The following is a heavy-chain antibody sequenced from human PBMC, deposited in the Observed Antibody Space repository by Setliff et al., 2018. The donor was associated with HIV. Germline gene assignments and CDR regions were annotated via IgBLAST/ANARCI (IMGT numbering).Heavy chain of an antibody. V-gene: IGHV3-53*01. CDR3: ARGGANPSWFDS. CDR2: IYVGDTT. J-gene: IGHJ5*01. CDR1: GFAVSGNY. D-gene: IGHD3-16*01. Sequence: GGSLRLSCAASGFAVSGNYMSWVRQAPGKGLEWVSVIYVGDTTYYADSVKGRFTISRDNSKNTLYLQMDSLRAEDTAVYYCARGGANPSWFDSWGQGTLVTVSS.